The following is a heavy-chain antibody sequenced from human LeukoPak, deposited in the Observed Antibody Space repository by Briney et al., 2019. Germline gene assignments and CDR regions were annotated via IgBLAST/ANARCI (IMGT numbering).Heavy chain of an antibody. D-gene: IGHD1-26*01. CDR3: ASIRGTFGY. Sequence: GGSLRLPCAASGFTFSDHFLDWVRQAPGKGLEWVGRTRNKANSYITEYAASVKGRFTISRDDSKNSLYLQMSSLKTDDTAMYYCASIRGTFGYWGQGTLVTVSS. CDR1: GFTFSDHF. J-gene: IGHJ4*02. V-gene: IGHV3-72*01. CDR2: TRNKANSYIT.